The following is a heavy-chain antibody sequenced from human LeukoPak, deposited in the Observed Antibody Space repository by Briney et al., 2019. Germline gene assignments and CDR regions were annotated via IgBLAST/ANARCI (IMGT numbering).Heavy chain of an antibody. V-gene: IGHV4-4*07. J-gene: IGHJ5*02. CDR1: GGSISSYY. Sequence: PSETLSLTCTVSGGSISSYYWSWIRQPAGKGLEWIGRIYTSGSTNYNPSLKSRVTMSVDTSKNQFSLKLSSVTAADTAVYYCARGWYYYGSGSYYNSAYNWFDPWGQGTLVTVSS. CDR2: IYTSGST. CDR3: ARGWYYYGSGSYYNSAYNWFDP. D-gene: IGHD3-10*01.